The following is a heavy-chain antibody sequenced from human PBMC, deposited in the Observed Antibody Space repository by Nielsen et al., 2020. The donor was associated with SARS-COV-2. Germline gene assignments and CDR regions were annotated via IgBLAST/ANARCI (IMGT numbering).Heavy chain of an antibody. CDR3: AREEYALSDWFDP. J-gene: IGHJ5*02. D-gene: IGHD2-2*01. CDR1: GGSISSGDYY. Sequence: SETLSLTCTVSGGSISSGDYYWSWIRQPPGKGLEWIGYIYYSGSTYYNPSLKSRVTISVDTSKNQFSLKLSSVTAADTAVYYCAREEYALSDWFDPWGQGTLVTVSS. CDR2: IYYSGST. V-gene: IGHV4-30-4*01.